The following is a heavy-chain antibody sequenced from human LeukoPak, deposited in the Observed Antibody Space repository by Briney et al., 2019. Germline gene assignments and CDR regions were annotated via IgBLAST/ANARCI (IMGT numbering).Heavy chain of an antibody. J-gene: IGHJ4*02. V-gene: IGHV1-24*01. CDR3: AGITFYSSNFDY. CDR2: FDPEDGET. Sequence: ASVKVSCKVSGYTLTELSMHWVRQAPGKGLEWMGGFDPEDGETIYAQKFQGSVTMTEDTSTDTAYMELSSLRSEDTAVYYCAGITFYSSNFDYWGQGTLVTVSS. D-gene: IGHD3-16*01. CDR1: GYTLTELS.